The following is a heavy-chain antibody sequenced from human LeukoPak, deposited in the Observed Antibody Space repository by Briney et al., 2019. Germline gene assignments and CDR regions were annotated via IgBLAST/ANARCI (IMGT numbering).Heavy chain of an antibody. V-gene: IGHV3-23*01. CDR3: AKDRFRLDLTSFDY. J-gene: IGHJ4*02. Sequence: GASLRLSCGASGFTFSSYGTSWVRQAPGKGLEWVSGISGTGGSTYYADSVKGRFTISRDNSKNRLYMQMNSLRAEDTAIYFCAKDRFRLDLTSFDYWGQGTLVTVSS. CDR1: GFTFSSYG. D-gene: IGHD1-1*01. CDR2: ISGTGGST.